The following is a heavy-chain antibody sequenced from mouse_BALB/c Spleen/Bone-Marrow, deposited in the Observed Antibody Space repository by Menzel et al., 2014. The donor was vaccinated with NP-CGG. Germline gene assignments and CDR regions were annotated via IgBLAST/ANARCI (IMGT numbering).Heavy chain of an antibody. CDR1: GFTFSSFG. Sequence: EVQVVESGGGLVQPGGSRKLSCAASGFTFSSFGMHWVRQAPEKGLEWVAYISGGSSIIYYADTVKGRFTISRDNPKNTLLLQMTSLRSEDTAIYYCARKDYFGYAAMDYWGQGTSVTVSS. CDR2: ISGGSSII. J-gene: IGHJ4*01. CDR3: ARKDYFGYAAMDY. D-gene: IGHD1-2*01. V-gene: IGHV5-17*02.